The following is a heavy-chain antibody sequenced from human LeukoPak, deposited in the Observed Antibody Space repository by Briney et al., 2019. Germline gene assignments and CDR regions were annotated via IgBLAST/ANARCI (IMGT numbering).Heavy chain of an antibody. D-gene: IGHD2-2*02. CDR3: ARGLRGNRNTHLRY. V-gene: IGHV1-8*01. Sequence: RASVKVSCKASGYTFTSYDINWVRQATGQGLEWMGWMNPNSGNTGYAQKFQGRVTMTRNTSISTAYMELGSLRSEDTAVYYCARGLRGNRNTHLRYWGQGTLVTVSS. CDR1: GYTFTSYD. CDR2: MNPNSGNT. J-gene: IGHJ4*02.